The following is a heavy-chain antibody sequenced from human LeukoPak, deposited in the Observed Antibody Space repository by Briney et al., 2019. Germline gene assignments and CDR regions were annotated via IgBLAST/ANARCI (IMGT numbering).Heavy chain of an antibody. CDR2: IYYSETT. CDR1: GGSLSNYY. D-gene: IGHD3-22*01. J-gene: IGHJ3*02. V-gene: IGHV4-59*01. Sequence: SETLSLTCTVSGGSLSNYYWSWIRQPPGKGLEWIGYIYYSETTNYNPSLKSRVTISVDTSKNQFSLKLSSVTAADTAVYYCASNRGYYYDSTSAFDIWGQGTMVTVSS. CDR3: ASNRGYYYDSTSAFDI.